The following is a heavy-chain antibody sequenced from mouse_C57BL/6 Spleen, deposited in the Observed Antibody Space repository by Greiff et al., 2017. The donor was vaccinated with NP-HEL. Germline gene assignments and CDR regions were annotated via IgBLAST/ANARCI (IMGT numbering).Heavy chain of an antibody. CDR2: INPSSGYT. J-gene: IGHJ2*01. Sequence: QVQLKESGAELAKPGASVKLSCKASGYTFTSYWMHWVKPRPGQGLEWIGYINPSSGYTKYNQKFKDKATLTAEKSSITAYMQLSSLTYEDSAVYYCAREDDYGSVDYWGQGTTLTVSS. CDR1: GYTFTSYW. V-gene: IGHV1-7*01. CDR3: AREDDYGSVDY. D-gene: IGHD1-1*01.